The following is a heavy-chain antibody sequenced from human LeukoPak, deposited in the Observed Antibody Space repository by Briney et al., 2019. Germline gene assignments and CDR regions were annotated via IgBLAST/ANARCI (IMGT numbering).Heavy chain of an antibody. CDR3: ARGDYSSGSNDAFDI. CDR1: GFTFSSYS. V-gene: IGHV3-21*01. J-gene: IGHJ3*02. Sequence: GGYLRLSCAASGFTFSSYSMNWVRQAPGKGLEWVSSISSSSSYIYYADSVKGRFTISRDNAKNSLYLQMNSLRAEDTAVYYCARGDYSSGSNDAFDIWGQGTMVTVSS. D-gene: IGHD6-19*01. CDR2: ISSSSSYI.